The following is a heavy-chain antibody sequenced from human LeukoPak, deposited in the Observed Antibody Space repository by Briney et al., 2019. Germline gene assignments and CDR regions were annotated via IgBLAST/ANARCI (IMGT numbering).Heavy chain of an antibody. J-gene: IGHJ4*02. D-gene: IGHD6-6*01. CDR3: ARGIAARRIDY. CDR2: IYHSGST. V-gene: IGHV4-4*02. Sequence: SETLSLTCAVSGGSISSSNWWSWVRQTPGKGLEWIGEIYHSGSTNYNPSLWGRVTISVDTSKNQFSLKLSSVTAADTAVYYCARGIAARRIDYWGQGTLVTVSS. CDR1: GGSISSSNW.